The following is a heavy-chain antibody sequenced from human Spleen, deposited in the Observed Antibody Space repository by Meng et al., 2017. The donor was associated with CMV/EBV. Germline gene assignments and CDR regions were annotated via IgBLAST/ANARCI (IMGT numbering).Heavy chain of an antibody. V-gene: IGHV1-69*05. CDR3: ARAKKGAVAGVWFDP. CDR1: GGTSSSYG. CDR2: SIPIFGTA. Sequence: SGGTSSSYGCTWVRQAPGQGLEWMGGSIPIFGTANYAQMFQGRVTITTDESTSTAYMELSSLRFEDTAVYYCARAKKGAVAGVWFDPWGQGTLVTVSS. D-gene: IGHD6-13*01. J-gene: IGHJ5*02.